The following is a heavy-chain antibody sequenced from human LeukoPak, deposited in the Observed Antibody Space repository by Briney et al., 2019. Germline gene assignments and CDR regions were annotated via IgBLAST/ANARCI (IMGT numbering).Heavy chain of an antibody. CDR3: ARGYYGSGGVEYFDY. CDR2: INHSGST. V-gene: IGHV4-34*01. J-gene: IGHJ4*02. Sequence: SETLSLTCAVYGGSFSGYYWSWIRQPPGKGLEWIGEINHSGSTNYNPSLKSRVTISVDTSKNQFSLKLSSVTAADTAVYYCARGYYGSGGVEYFDYWGQGTLVTVSS. D-gene: IGHD3-10*01. CDR1: GGSFSGYY.